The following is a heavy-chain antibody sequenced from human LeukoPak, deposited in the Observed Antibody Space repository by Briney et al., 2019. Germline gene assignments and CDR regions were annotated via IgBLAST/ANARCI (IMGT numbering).Heavy chain of an antibody. J-gene: IGHJ4*02. CDR3: ARVARIELRYFDWLLQFDY. CDR1: GFTLSSYE. CDR2: ISSSGSTI. D-gene: IGHD3-9*01. Sequence: GGSLRLSCAASGFTLSSYEMNWVRQAPGKGGEGVSYISSSGSTIYYADCVKGRFNISRENDKNSVYMKMNSLRAEDTAVYYCARVARIELRYFDWLLQFDYWGQGTLLTVSS. V-gene: IGHV3-48*03.